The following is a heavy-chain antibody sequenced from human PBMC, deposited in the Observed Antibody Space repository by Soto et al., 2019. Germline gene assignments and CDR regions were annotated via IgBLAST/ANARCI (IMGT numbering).Heavy chain of an antibody. J-gene: IGHJ6*02. CDR3: GRWVLVTRELYYYDGMDV. CDR2: MNPNSGNT. CDR1: GYTFTSYD. D-gene: IGHD1-7*01. V-gene: IGHV1-8*01. Sequence: QVQLVQSGAEVKKPGASVKVSCKASGYTFTSYDINWVRQATGQGLEWMGWMNPNSGNTGYAQKFQGRVTMTRNTSISTAYMELSSLRSEDTAVYYCGRWVLVTRELYYYDGMDVGGQGTTVTVSS.